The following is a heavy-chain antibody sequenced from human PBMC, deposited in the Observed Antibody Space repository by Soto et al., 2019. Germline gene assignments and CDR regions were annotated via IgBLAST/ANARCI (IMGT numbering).Heavy chain of an antibody. Sequence: QVHLVQSGAEVKKPGSSVKVSCKYSGGTFRTESINWVRQAPGQGLEWMGGILPFFGTADYVPRFQGSITIIADRATTTAYMELSTLPSQDTAVYFCATGQGYGGHSDAFDVWGQGTRVTVSS. CDR1: GGTFRTES. D-gene: IGHD2-21*01. V-gene: IGHV1-69*13. J-gene: IGHJ3*01. CDR3: ATGQGYGGHSDAFDV. CDR2: ILPFFGTA.